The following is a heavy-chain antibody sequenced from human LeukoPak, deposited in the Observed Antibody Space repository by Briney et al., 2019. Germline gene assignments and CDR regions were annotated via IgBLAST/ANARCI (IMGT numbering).Heavy chain of an antibody. Sequence: GGSLRLSCAASGFTFSSYWMSWVRQAPGKGLEWVANIKQDGSEKYYVDSVKGRFTISRDNAKNSPYLQMNSLRAEDTAVYYCARAYYSNYYYYYYMDVWGKGTTVTVSS. V-gene: IGHV3-7*01. CDR2: IKQDGSEK. CDR1: GFTFSSYW. CDR3: ARAYYSNYYYYYYMDV. J-gene: IGHJ6*03. D-gene: IGHD4-11*01.